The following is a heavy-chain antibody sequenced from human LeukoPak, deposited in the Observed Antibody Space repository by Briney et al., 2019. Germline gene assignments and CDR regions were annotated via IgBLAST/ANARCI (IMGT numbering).Heavy chain of an antibody. CDR1: GGSISSSSYY. CDR3: ARQRAFYYGSGTYQTKYFDY. Sequence: SETLSLTCTVSGGSISSSSYYWGWIRQPPGKGLEWIGCIYYSGSTYYNPSLNSRVTMSVDTSKNQFSPKLSSVTAADTAVYYCARQRAFYYGSGTYQTKYFDYWGQGTLVTVSS. D-gene: IGHD3-10*01. CDR2: IYYSGST. V-gene: IGHV4-39*01. J-gene: IGHJ4*02.